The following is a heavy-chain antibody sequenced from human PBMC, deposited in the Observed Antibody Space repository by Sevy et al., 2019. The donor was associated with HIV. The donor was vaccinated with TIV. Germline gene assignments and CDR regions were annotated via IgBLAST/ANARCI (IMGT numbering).Heavy chain of an antibody. V-gene: IGHV3-11*06. D-gene: IGHD1-1*01. CDR2: ISSSSSYT. Sequence: GGALRLSCAASGFTFSDYYMSWIRQAPGKGLEWVSYISSSSSYTNYADSVKGRFTISRDNAKNSLYLQKNSLRAEDTAVYYCARTIERPIFDYWGQGTLVTVSS. CDR3: ARTIERPIFDY. CDR1: GFTFSDYY. J-gene: IGHJ4*02.